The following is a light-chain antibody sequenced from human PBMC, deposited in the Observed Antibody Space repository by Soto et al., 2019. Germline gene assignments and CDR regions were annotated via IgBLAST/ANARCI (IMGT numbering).Light chain of an antibody. J-gene: IGKJ1*01. CDR2: GAS. CDR3: QQYGRSPWT. Sequence: ETVLTQSPGTVSLSPGERATLSCRASQTIRSNYLAWYRQTPGQAPRLLIYGASNRATGIADRFSGSGSGTDFSLIIRRLEPEDFALYYCQQYGRSPWTFGQGTNLEI. V-gene: IGKV3-20*01. CDR1: QTIRSNY.